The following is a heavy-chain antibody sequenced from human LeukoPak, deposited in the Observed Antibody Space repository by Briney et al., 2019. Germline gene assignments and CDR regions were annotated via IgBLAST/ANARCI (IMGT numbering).Heavy chain of an antibody. D-gene: IGHD3-10*01. CDR3: ARDPRDFGYAFDI. Sequence: HSGGSLRLSCAASGFTFISYSMTWVRQAPGKGLEWVSYINSGSSTMYYADSVKGRFTISRDNAKNSLYLQMNSPRAEDTAVYYCARDPRDFGYAFDIWGQGTMVTVSS. J-gene: IGHJ3*02. V-gene: IGHV3-48*04. CDR2: INSGSSTM. CDR1: GFTFISYS.